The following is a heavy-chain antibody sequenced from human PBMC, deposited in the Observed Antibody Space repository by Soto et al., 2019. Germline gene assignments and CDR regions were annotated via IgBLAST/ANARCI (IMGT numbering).Heavy chain of an antibody. CDR2: INSDGSST. CDR1: GFTFSSYW. D-gene: IGHD3-3*01. V-gene: IGHV3-74*01. CDR3: ARDLFGRGPGGWFDP. Sequence: GGSLRLSCAASGFTFSSYWMHWVRQAPGKGLVWVSRINSDGSSTNYADSVKGRFTISRDNAKNTLYLQMNSLRAEDTAIYYCARDLFGRGPGGWFDPWGQGTLVTVSS. J-gene: IGHJ5*02.